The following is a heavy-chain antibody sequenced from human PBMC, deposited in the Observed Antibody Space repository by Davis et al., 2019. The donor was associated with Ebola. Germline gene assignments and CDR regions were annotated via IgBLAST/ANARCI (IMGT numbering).Heavy chain of an antibody. D-gene: IGHD3-16*01. CDR1: GGSISSYY. V-gene: IGHV4-59*06. CDR3: AREAGGGAFDI. Sequence: MPSETLSLTCTVSGGSISSYYWSWIRQHPGEGLEWIGIIYYSGTTHYNPSLKSRVIISRDTSKNQFSLKLSSVTAADTAVYYCAREAGGGAFDIWGQGTMITVSS. J-gene: IGHJ3*02. CDR2: IYYSGTT.